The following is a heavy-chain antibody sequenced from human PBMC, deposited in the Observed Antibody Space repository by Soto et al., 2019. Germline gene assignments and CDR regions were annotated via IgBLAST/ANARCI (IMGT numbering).Heavy chain of an antibody. CDR3: ARDRSEVGVRGVLITQWFDP. Sequence: ASVKVSCKASGYTFTSYGISWVRQAPGQGLEWMGWISAYNGNTNYAQKLQGRVTMTTDPSTSTAYMELRSLRSDDTAVYYCARDRSEVGVRGVLITQWFDPWGQGTLVTVSS. D-gene: IGHD3-10*01. J-gene: IGHJ5*02. CDR1: GYTFTSYG. CDR2: ISAYNGNT. V-gene: IGHV1-18*01.